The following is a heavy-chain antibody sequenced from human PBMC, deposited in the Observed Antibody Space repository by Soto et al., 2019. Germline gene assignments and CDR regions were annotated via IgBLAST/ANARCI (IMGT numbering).Heavy chain of an antibody. CDR2: ISAHNGNT. J-gene: IGHJ4*02. D-gene: IGHD1-1*01. CDR1: GYIFTTYG. V-gene: IGHV1-18*01. CDR3: ARGRYGDY. Sequence: QVHLVQSGAEVKKPGASVKVSCKGSGYIFTTYGITWVRQAPGQGLEWMGWISAHNGNTNYAQKLQGRVTVTTDTSTSTAYMELRNLRSDDTAVYYCARGRYGDYWGQGARVTVSS.